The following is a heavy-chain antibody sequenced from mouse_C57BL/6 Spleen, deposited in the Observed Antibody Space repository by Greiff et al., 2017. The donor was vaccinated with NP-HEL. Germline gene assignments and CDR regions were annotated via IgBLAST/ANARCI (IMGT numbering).Heavy chain of an antibody. D-gene: IGHD1-1*01. CDR3: ARGVDGSSYNY. V-gene: IGHV5-6*01. J-gene: IGHJ2*01. CDR2: ISSGGSYT. CDR1: GFTFSSYG. Sequence: EVQRVESGGDLVKPGGSLKLSCAASGFTFSSYGMSWVRQTPDKRLEWVATISSGGSYTYYPDSVKGRFTISRDNAKNTLYLQMSSLKSEDTAMYYCARGVDGSSYNYWGQGTTLTVSS.